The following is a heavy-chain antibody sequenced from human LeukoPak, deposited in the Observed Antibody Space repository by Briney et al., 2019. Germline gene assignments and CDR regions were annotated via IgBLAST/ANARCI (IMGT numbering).Heavy chain of an antibody. V-gene: IGHV1-18*01. CDR1: GYTFTSYG. CDR2: ISAYNGNT. CDR3: ASLRGYCSGGSCERLRWPNDHPPYYDY. D-gene: IGHD2-15*01. J-gene: IGHJ4*02. Sequence: GASVKVSFKASGYTFTSYGISWVRQASGQGLEWMGWISAYNGNTNYAQKFQGRVTITADESTSTAYMELSSLRSEDTAVYYCASLRGYCSGGSCERLRWPNDHPPYYDYWGQGTLVTVSS.